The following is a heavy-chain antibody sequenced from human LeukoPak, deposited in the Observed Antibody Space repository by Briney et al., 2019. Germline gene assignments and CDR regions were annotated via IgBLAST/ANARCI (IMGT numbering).Heavy chain of an antibody. V-gene: IGHV3-48*02. D-gene: IGHD3-10*01. CDR2: ISSTYNI. CDR3: GRAYLAGVRD. CDR1: GFIFSPYA. J-gene: IGHJ4*02. Sequence: GGSLRLSCAASGFIFSPYAMNWVRQAPGRGLEWVSYISSTYNIYYSDSVRGRFTISRDNAKNSVYLQMNSLRDEDTAVYYCGRAYLAGVRDWGQGTLVTVSS.